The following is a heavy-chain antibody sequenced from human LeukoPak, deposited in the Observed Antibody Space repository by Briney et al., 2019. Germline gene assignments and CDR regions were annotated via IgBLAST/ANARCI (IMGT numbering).Heavy chain of an antibody. V-gene: IGHV5-51*01. Sequence: GESLKISCKGSGYSFTGYWIGWVRQMPGKGLEWMGIICPGDSDTRYSPSFQGQVTISADKSISTAYLQWSSLKASDTAMYYCARRQYSSSWYYFDYWGQGTLVTVSS. J-gene: IGHJ4*02. CDR3: ARRQYSSSWYYFDY. D-gene: IGHD6-13*01. CDR1: GYSFTGYW. CDR2: ICPGDSDT.